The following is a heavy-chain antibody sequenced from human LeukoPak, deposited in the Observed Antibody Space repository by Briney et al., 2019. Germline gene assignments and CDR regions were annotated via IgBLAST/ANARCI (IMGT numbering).Heavy chain of an antibody. CDR1: GFIFSNCA. CDR3: AKGAASALVDWFDP. CDR2: VTGSSGGT. D-gene: IGHD6-25*01. Sequence: GGSLRLSCAASGFIFSNCAMMWVRQAPGKGLEWVSSVTGSSGGTFYADSVKGRFTISRDNSQNTLYLQMNSLGAEDTAVYYCAKGAASALVDWFDPWGQGTLVTVSS. V-gene: IGHV3-23*01. J-gene: IGHJ5*02.